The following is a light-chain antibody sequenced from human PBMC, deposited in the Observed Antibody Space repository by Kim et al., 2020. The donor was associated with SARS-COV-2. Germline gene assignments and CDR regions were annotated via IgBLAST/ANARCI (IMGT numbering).Light chain of an antibody. Sequence: AIQMTQSPSSLSASVGDRVTITCRASQDIRNDLGWYQHKSGQAPKVLIYGASTLQSGVPSRFSGSGSGTDFTLTISSLQPEDFATYYCLQDYWYPRTFGQGTKVDIK. CDR2: GAS. V-gene: IGKV1-6*01. CDR3: LQDYWYPRT. CDR1: QDIRND. J-gene: IGKJ1*01.